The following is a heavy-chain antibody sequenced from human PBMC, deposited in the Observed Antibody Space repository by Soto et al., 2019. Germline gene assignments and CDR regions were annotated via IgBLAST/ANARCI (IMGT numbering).Heavy chain of an antibody. CDR3: ARGTGTTISNWLDP. Sequence: PSETLSLTCAVSGGSISSSNWWSWVRQPPGKGLEWIGEIYHSGSTNYNPSLKSRVTISVDKSKNQFSLKLSSVTAADTAVYYCARGTGTTISNWLDPWGQGTLVTVSS. CDR1: GGSISSSNW. D-gene: IGHD1-7*01. J-gene: IGHJ5*02. CDR2: IYHSGST. V-gene: IGHV4-4*02.